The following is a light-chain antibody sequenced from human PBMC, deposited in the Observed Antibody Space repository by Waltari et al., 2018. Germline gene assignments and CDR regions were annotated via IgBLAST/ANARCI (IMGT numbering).Light chain of an antibody. J-gene: IGLJ3*02. Sequence: QTAVTQEPSFSVSPGGTVTLTCGLSSGSVPISHYPSWYQQTPGQPPRTLIYTTDTRSSGVPDRFIGSILGDKAALTITGAQEEDESVYYCVLYIGSGIWVFGGGTKLTVL. V-gene: IGLV8-61*01. CDR1: SGSVPISHY. CDR2: TTD. CDR3: VLYIGSGIWV.